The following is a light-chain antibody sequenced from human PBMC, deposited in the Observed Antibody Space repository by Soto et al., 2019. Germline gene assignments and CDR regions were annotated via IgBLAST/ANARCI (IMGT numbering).Light chain of an antibody. CDR3: CSYAGSYTLYV. Sequence: QSVLTHARSVSGLPGRSGTIFCTGTSSDFGGYNYVSWYQQHPGKAPKLMIYDVSKRPSGVPDRFSGSKSGNTASLTISGLQAEDEADYYCCSYAGSYTLYVFGSGTKFTVL. CDR2: DVS. CDR1: SSDFGGYNY. J-gene: IGLJ1*01. V-gene: IGLV2-11*01.